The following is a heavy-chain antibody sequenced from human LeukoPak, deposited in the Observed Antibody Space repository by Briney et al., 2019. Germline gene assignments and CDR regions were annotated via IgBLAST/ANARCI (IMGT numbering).Heavy chain of an antibody. J-gene: IGHJ6*03. Sequence: GGSLRLSCAASGFTFRNYGMHWIRQATGKGLEWVSFIWSDGNNRFYADSVKGRFTISRDNSKNMLYLQMDTLRAEDTALYYCAKDPGASVSGFHMDVWGKGTTVIVSS. D-gene: IGHD2-8*02. CDR1: GFTFRNYG. CDR2: IWSDGNNR. V-gene: IGHV3-30*02. CDR3: AKDPGASVSGFHMDV.